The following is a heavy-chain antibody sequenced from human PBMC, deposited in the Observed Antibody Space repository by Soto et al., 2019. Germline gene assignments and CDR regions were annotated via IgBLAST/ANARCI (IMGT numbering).Heavy chain of an antibody. J-gene: IGHJ6*02. CDR2: IRSKAYGGTT. V-gene: IGHV3-49*04. CDR1: GFTLGDYA. CDR3: TRDGVAGTGGYYYYGMDV. Sequence: GGSLRLSCTASGFTLGDYAMSWVRQAPGKGLEWVGFIRSKAYGGTTEYAASVKGRFTISRDDSKSIAYLQMNSLKTEDTAVYYCTRDGVAGTGGYYYYGMDVWGQGTTVTVSS. D-gene: IGHD6-19*01.